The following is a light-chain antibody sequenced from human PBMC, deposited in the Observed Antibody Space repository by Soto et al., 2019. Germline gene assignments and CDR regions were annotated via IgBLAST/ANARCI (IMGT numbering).Light chain of an antibody. V-gene: IGKV1-39*01. J-gene: IGKJ3*01. CDR2: AAS. Sequence: IQMTQSPSSLSASVGGTVTITCRASQTIDRYLNWFQQKSGQAPKLLMNAASTLRSGVPSRFSASGSGTDFTLTISSRQTEDDATYYCQQSYKAPFNFGPGTKVDIK. CDR1: QTIDRY. CDR3: QQSYKAPFN.